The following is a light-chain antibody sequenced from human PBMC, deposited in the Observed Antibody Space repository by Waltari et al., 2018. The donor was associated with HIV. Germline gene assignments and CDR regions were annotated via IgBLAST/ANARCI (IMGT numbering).Light chain of an antibody. CDR3: QQYKSWPLT. V-gene: IGKV3-15*01. J-gene: IGKJ4*01. Sequence: EIVMTQSPGPLSVSPGERATLSCRASQTVSGALAWYQQNPGQSPRLLIYGASTRATGIPARFSGSASGTEFTLTISGLQSEDVAVYYCQQYKSWPLTFGGGTTVEI. CDR1: QTVSGA. CDR2: GAS.